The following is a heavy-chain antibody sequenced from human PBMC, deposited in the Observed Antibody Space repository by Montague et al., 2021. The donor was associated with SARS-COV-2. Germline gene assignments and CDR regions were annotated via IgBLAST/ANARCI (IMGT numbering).Heavy chain of an antibody. CDR3: ARRARWHIVVVVGDRHAFDI. V-gene: IGHV4-39*01. CDR1: GGSISSSSYY. J-gene: IGHJ3*02. CDR2: IYYTGSP. Sequence: SETLSLTCTVSGGSISSSSYYWGWIRQPPGKGLEWIGSIYYTGSPYYNPSLKSRVTISVDTSKNQFSLNLSSVTAADTAVYYCARRARWHIVVVVGDRHAFDIWGQGTMVTVSS. D-gene: IGHD2-15*01.